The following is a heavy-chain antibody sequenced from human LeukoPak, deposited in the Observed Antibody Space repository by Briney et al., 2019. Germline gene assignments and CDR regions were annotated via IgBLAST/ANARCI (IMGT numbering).Heavy chain of an antibody. D-gene: IGHD3-3*01. Sequence: SETLSLTCAVSGGSISSSNWWSWVRQPPGQGLEWIGEIYHSGSTNYNPSLKSRVTISVDKSKNQFSLKLSSVTAADTAVYYCARGHFPDFWSGYYTGGMDGMDVWGQGTTVTVSS. V-gene: IGHV4-4*02. CDR3: ARGHFPDFWSGYYTGGMDGMDV. J-gene: IGHJ6*02. CDR1: GGSISSSNW. CDR2: IYHSGST.